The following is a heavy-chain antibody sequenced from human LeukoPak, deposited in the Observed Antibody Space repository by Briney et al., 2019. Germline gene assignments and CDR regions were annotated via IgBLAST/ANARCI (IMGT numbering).Heavy chain of an antibody. J-gene: IGHJ6*02. CDR1: GGSISSYY. Sequence: SETLSLTCTVSGGSISSYYWNWIRQPAGKGLEWIGHIYTSGSTNYNPSLKSRVTMSVDTSKNQFSLKLSSVTAADTAVYYCARRSYYYGMDVWGQGTTVTVSS. CDR3: ARRSYYYGMDV. V-gene: IGHV4-4*07. CDR2: IYTSGST.